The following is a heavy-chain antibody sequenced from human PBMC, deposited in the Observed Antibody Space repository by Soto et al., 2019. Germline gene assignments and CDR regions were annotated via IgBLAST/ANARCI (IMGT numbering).Heavy chain of an antibody. CDR2: ISGSGGST. Sequence: PGGSLRLSCEASGFTLSSYAMSWVRQAPGKGLEWVSAISGSGGSTYYADSVKGRFAISRDNSKNTLYLQMNSLRAEDTAVYYCAKDKWYCSGGSCLNWFDPWGQGTLVTVSS. D-gene: IGHD2-15*01. V-gene: IGHV3-23*01. J-gene: IGHJ5*02. CDR3: AKDKWYCSGGSCLNWFDP. CDR1: GFTLSSYA.